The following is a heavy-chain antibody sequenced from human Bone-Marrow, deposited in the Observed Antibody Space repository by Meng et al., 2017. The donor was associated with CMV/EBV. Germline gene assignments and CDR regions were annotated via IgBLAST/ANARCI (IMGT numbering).Heavy chain of an antibody. CDR2: IISMFGPA. CDR1: GVTLSSYA. D-gene: IGHD3-22*01. Sequence: SEKVSCKVSGVTLSSYAFNWVRQAPGQGLEWMGGIISMFGPAKYAQKFQGRVTISTDESTSTVYMELSSLRSEDTAVYYCARSGGIPYYYDNSGWMDVWGQGTTVTVSS. CDR3: ARSGGIPYYYDNSGWMDV. J-gene: IGHJ6*02. V-gene: IGHV1-69*05.